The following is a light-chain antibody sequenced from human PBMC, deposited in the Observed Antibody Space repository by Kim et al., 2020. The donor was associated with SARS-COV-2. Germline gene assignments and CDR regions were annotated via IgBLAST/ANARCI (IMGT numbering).Light chain of an antibody. CDR3: QVWNTRDDHWV. Sequence: PGKAAAIPWGGSDIGNKTMTWSRHKHGQAPVVVIPSDSDRASGIPERISGSKSANTATLTISRVEAGDEGDYYCQVWNTRDDHWVFGGGTQLTVL. CDR1: DIGNKT. CDR2: SDS. J-gene: IGLJ2*01. V-gene: IGLV3-21*04.